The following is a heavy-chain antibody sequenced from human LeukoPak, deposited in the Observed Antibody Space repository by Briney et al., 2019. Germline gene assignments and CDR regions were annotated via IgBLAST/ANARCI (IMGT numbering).Heavy chain of an antibody. CDR2: IIPIFGTA. Sequence: ASVKVSCKAPGGTFSSYAISWVRQAPGQGLEWMGGIIPIFGTANYAQKFQGRVTITADESTSTAYMELSSLRSEDTAVYYCAREEPRDGSGYYWGQGTLVTVSS. V-gene: IGHV1-69*13. J-gene: IGHJ4*02. CDR3: AREEPRDGSGYY. CDR1: GGTFSSYA. D-gene: IGHD3-22*01.